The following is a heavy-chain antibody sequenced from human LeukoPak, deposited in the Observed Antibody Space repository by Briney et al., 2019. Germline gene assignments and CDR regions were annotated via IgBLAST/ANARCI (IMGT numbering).Heavy chain of an antibody. V-gene: IGHV5-51*01. CDR2: IYPGDSDT. D-gene: IGHD2-2*01. Sequence: GESLKISCKASGYSFTTYCIGWVRQMPGKGLEWMGIIYPGDSDTRYSPSFQGQVTVSVDKSITTAYLQWSSLKASDTAMYYCVRREYCSTTSCSACFDYWGQGTLVTVSS. CDR3: VRREYCSTTSCSACFDY. CDR1: GYSFTTYC. J-gene: IGHJ4*02.